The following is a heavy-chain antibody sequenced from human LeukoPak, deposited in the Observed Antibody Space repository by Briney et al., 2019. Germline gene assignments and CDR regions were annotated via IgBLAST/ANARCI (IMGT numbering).Heavy chain of an antibody. J-gene: IGHJ6*04. CDR2: ISSSSSYI. V-gene: IGHV3-21*01. CDR1: GLTFSSYS. Sequence: GGSLRLSCAASGLTFSSYSMNWVRQAPGKGLEWVSSISSSSSYIYYADSVKGRFTISRDNAKNSLYLQMNSLRAEDTAVYYCARMYYYDSSGYFGMDVWGKGTTVTVSS. D-gene: IGHD3-22*01. CDR3: ARMYYYDSSGYFGMDV.